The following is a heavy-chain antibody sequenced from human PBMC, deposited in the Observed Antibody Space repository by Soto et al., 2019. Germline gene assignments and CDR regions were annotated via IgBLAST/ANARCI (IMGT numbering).Heavy chain of an antibody. V-gene: IGHV2-5*02. D-gene: IGHD4-17*01. J-gene: IGHJ4*02. CDR3: SHSVLRYFDY. CDR1: GFSLNTSGVG. Sequence: QVTLKESGPTLVKPTQTLTLTCTFSGFSLNTSGVGVGWIRQPPGKALEWLGLIFWDDDKRYSPSLKSRLTITKDTSINQVVLTMTNMDPVDTATYYCSHSVLRYFDYWSQGTLVPVSS. CDR2: IFWDDDK.